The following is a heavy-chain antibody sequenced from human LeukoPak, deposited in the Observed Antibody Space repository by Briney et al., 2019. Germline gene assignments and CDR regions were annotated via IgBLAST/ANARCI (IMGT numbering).Heavy chain of an antibody. J-gene: IGHJ4*02. V-gene: IGHV3-33*01. CDR1: GFTFSSYG. D-gene: IGHD6-13*01. CDR2: IWYGGSNK. Sequence: GGSLRLSCAASGFTFSSYGMHWVRQAPGKGLEWVAVIWYGGSNKYYADSVKGRFTISRDNSKNTLYLQMNSLRAEDTAVYYCARSGIAAAGTSNYKYYFDYWGQGTLVTVSS. CDR3: ARSGIAAAGTSNYKYYFDY.